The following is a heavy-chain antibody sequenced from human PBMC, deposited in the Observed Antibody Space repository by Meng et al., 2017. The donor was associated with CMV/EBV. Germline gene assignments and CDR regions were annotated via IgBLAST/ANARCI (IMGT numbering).Heavy chain of an antibody. J-gene: IGHJ6*02. V-gene: IGHV3-21*01. Sequence: LSLTCAASGFTFSSYSMNWVRQAPGKGLEWVSSISSSSSYIYYAGSVKGRFTISRDNAKNSLYLQMNSLRAEDTAVYYCARDPTYYDFWSDRYPSYYYGMDVWGQGTTVTVSS. CDR1: GFTFSSYS. D-gene: IGHD3-3*01. CDR3: ARDPTYYDFWSDRYPSYYYGMDV. CDR2: ISSSSSYI.